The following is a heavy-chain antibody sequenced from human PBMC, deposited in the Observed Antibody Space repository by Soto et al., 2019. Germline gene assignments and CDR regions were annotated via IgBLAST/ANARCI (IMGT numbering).Heavy chain of an antibody. CDR2: ISQSGRA. CDR3: ARIQDGDAFDM. V-gene: IGHV4-4*02. CDR1: GASINSNNW. J-gene: IGHJ3*02. Sequence: QVQLQESGPGLVKPSGTLSLTCTVSGASINSNNWWTWVRQSPGKGLEWIGKISQSGRANYNPSLRGRGRMSIDKSKNLLSLKVNYVNAADTAVYYCARIQDGDAFDMWGQGTMVAVSS.